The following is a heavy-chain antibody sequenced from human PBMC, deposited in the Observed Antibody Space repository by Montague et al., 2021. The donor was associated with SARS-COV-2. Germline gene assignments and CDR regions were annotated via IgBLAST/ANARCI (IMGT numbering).Heavy chain of an antibody. CDR2: IWYDGSNK. CDR3: AEDFSGGYCSSTGCYVDY. D-gene: IGHD2-2*01. Sequence: SLRLSFAASGFTFSSYGMHWVRQAPGKGLEWVAVIWYDGSNKYHVDSVKGGFTISRDNSKNTLYLQMDSLRAEDTAVYYCAEDFSGGYCSSTGCYVDYWGQGTLVIVSS. CDR1: GFTFSSYG. V-gene: IGHV3-33*06. J-gene: IGHJ4*02.